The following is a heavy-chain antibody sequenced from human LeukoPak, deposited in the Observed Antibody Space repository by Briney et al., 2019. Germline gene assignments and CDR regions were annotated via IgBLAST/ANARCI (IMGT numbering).Heavy chain of an antibody. CDR2: IRRKAHGGTT. CDR3: TRVTYYYDNSGYFHFDS. D-gene: IGHD3-22*01. CDR1: GFPFGVYA. V-gene: IGHV3-49*04. J-gene: IGHJ4*02. Sequence: GRSLTLSCTTSGFPFGVYAMSWVRQAPGKGLEWVSFIRRKAHGGTTEYAASVKGRFSSSRDDSKSIAYLQMNSLKTEDTAVYFCTRVTYYYDNSGYFHFDSGGEGSLVTVSS.